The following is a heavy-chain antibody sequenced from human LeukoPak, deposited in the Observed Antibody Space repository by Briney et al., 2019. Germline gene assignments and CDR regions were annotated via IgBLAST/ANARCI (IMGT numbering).Heavy chain of an antibody. Sequence: SETLSLTCIVSGGSISSSSYYWGWIRQPPGKGLEWIGSIYYSGSPYYNPSLKSRVTISVDTSKKQFSLKLSSVTAADTAVYYCARHVGFITMVRGVINNNWFDPWGQGTLVTVSS. CDR2: IYYSGSP. CDR3: ARHVGFITMVRGVINNNWFDP. D-gene: IGHD3-10*01. J-gene: IGHJ5*02. CDR1: GGSISSSSYY. V-gene: IGHV4-39*01.